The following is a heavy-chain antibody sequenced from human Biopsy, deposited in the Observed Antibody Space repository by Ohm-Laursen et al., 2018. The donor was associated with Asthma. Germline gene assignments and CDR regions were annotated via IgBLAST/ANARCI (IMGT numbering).Heavy chain of an antibody. J-gene: IGHJ5*02. CDR2: VNGDGRST. Sequence: SLRLSCSASGFTFSSSWMHWVRHVPGKGLVWVSRVNGDGRSTSYADSVKGRFTISRDNAKNTLYLQMNSLRAEDTALYYCARESSYWAFDPWGQGTLVTVSS. D-gene: IGHD2-15*01. V-gene: IGHV3-74*01. CDR1: GFTFSSSW. CDR3: ARESSYWAFDP.